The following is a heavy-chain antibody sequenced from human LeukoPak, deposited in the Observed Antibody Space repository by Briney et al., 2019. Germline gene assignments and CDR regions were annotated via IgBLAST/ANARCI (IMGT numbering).Heavy chain of an antibody. CDR3: ARVIEARHFDY. CDR1: GFTFSSYW. V-gene: IGHV3-48*01. J-gene: IGHJ4*02. Sequence: GGSLRLSCAASGFTFSSYWMNWVRQAPGKGLECIAYISSSGRTIYYADSLKGRFTISRDNSKNTMFLQMNSLRGEDTAIYYCARVIEARHFDYWGQGTLVTVSS. D-gene: IGHD6-6*01. CDR2: ISSSGRTI.